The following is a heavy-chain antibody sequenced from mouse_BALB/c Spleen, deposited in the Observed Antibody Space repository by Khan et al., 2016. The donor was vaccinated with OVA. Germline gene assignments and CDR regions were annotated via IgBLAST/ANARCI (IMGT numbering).Heavy chain of an antibody. CDR2: ISSGSSTI. CDR1: GFTFSSFG. CDR3: ARDVKYYFDY. J-gene: IGHJ2*01. Sequence: EVELVESGGGLVQPGGSQKLSCAASGFTFSSFGMHWVRQAPEKGLEWVAHISSGSSTIYYADTVKGRFTISRDNPKNTLFLQMTSLRSEDTAMYYCARDVKYYFDYWGQGTTLTVSS. V-gene: IGHV5-17*02.